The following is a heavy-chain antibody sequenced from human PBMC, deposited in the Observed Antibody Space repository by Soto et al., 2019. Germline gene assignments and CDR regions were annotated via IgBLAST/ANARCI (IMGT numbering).Heavy chain of an antibody. V-gene: IGHV1-69*18. D-gene: IGHD2-15*01. J-gene: IGHJ5*02. CDR1: GGTFSIYT. CDR3: AREGPPDIAWFDP. CDR2: SA. Sequence: QVQLVQSGAEVKKPGSSVKVSCKASGGTFSIYTISWVRQAPGRGLEWMGSSANSAQKFQGRLTVTADESTSTVYLELSSLTSEDTAVYYCAREGPPDIAWFDPWGQGTLVSVSS.